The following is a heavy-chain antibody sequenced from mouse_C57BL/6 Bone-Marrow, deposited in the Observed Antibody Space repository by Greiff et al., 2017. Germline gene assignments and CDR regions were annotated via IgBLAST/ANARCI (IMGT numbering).Heavy chain of an antibody. CDR2: FHPYNDDT. J-gene: IGHJ1*03. D-gene: IGHD1-1*01. CDR3: AIHYYGSSHWYFDV. Sequence: QVQLQQSGAELVKPGASVKMSCKASGYTFTTYPIEWMKQSHGKSLEWIGNFHPYNDDTKYNEKFKGKATLTVEKSSSTVYLELSRLTSDDSAVYYCAIHYYGSSHWYFDVWGTGTTVTVSS. V-gene: IGHV1-47*01. CDR1: GYTFTTYP.